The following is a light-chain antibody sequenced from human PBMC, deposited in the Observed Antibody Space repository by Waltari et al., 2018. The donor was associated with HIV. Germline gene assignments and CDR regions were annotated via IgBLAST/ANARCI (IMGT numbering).Light chain of an antibody. V-gene: IGLV2-14*01. CDR3: TSYSYSHHFA. CDR1: DRALGFSSF. J-gene: IGLJ3*02. CDR2: RGT. Sequence: QSVLTQPASVSGSPGQSISISCPGTDRALGFSSFVSWSQPLPGKAPRLIIYRGTARASGISSRFSASNSGNTASLSISGLQLEDEGDYYCTSYSYSHHFAFGGGTTLTVL.